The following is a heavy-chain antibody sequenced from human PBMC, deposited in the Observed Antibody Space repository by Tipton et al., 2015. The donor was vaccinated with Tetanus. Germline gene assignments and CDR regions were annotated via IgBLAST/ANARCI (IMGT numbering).Heavy chain of an antibody. V-gene: IGHV4-59*01. J-gene: IGHJ6*02. Sequence: TLSLTCTVSGASITTYHWSWLRQTPERGLEWIGHIYYTGATSYNSSLQSRVTLSIDTSKNQFSLKMTSVTAADTAVYFCEGDDYYETSLRDYYGEEVWGQGTTVTVSS. D-gene: IGHD3-16*01. CDR3: EGDDYYETSLRDYYGEEV. CDR2: IYYTGAT. CDR1: GASITTYH.